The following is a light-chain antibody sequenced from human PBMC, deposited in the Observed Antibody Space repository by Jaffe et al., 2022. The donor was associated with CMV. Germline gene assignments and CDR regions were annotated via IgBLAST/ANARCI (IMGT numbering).Light chain of an antibody. CDR1: SGHSSYA. CDR2: LNNDGSH. J-gene: IGLJ3*02. Sequence: QLVLTQSPSASASLGASVKLTCTLSSGHSSYAIAWHQQQPEKGPRYLMKLNNDGSHTRGDGIPDRFSGSMSGAERYLTISSLQSEDEADYYCQTWGTGSWVFGGGTKLTVL. CDR3: QTWGTGSWV. V-gene: IGLV4-69*01.